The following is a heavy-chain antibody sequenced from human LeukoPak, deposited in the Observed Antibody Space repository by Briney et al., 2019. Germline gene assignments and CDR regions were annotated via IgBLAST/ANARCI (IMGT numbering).Heavy chain of an antibody. CDR2: IKQDESEK. Sequence: PGGSLRLSCVAAGFAFSTYCMSWVRQAPGKGLEWVANIKQDESEKDYVDSVKGRFTISRDNAKNSLYLQMNNLRAEDTAVYYCAREKGRSGYPRGRFDPWGQGTLVTVSS. V-gene: IGHV3-7*01. J-gene: IGHJ5*02. CDR1: GFAFSTYC. D-gene: IGHD6-19*01. CDR3: AREKGRSGYPRGRFDP.